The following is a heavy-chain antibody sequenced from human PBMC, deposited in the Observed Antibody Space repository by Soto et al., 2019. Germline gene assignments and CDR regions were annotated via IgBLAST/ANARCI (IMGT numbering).Heavy chain of an antibody. V-gene: IGHV5-51*01. Sequence: GESLKISCKASGYIFITSWIGWVRQMPGKGLEWMGIIYPLDSDTKYNPFFQGQVTISADKSITTAYLQWSSLKASDTAMYYCARPINGGYVYWGQGTLVTVSS. CDR3: ARPINGGYVY. J-gene: IGHJ4*02. CDR2: IYPLDSDT. CDR1: GYIFITSW. D-gene: IGHD5-12*01.